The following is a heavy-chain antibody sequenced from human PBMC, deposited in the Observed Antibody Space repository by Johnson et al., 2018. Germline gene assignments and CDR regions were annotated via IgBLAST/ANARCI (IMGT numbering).Heavy chain of an antibody. D-gene: IGHD1-7*01. Sequence: VQLVESGGGLIQPGGSLRLSCAASGFTVSSNYMIWVRQAPGKGLEWVSIIYSGGSTYYADSVKGRFTISRDNSKNTLYLQMHSLRAEDTAVYYCAGEGGNYGLRGAFDIWGQGTSVTVSS. CDR3: AGEGGNYGLRGAFDI. CDR2: IYSGGST. V-gene: IGHV3-53*01. J-gene: IGHJ3*02. CDR1: GFTVSSNY.